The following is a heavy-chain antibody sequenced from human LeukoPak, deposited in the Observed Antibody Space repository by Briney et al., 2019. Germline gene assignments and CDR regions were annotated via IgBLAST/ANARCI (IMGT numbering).Heavy chain of an antibody. CDR2: ISYDGSNK. CDR1: GFTFTSFT. J-gene: IGHJ4*02. CDR3: ARDWGAAAAFDY. V-gene: IGHV3-30-3*01. D-gene: IGHD6-13*01. Sequence: GRSLRLSCAASGFTFTSFTLHWVRQAPGKGLEWVAVISYDGSNKYYADSVKGRFTISRDNSNNALYLQMNSLRPEDTALYYCARDWGAAAAFDYWGQGTLVTVSS.